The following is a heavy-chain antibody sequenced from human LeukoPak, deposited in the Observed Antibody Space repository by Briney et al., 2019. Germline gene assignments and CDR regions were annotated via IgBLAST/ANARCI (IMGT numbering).Heavy chain of an antibody. V-gene: IGHV3-74*01. CDR3: TRPGEGFDY. J-gene: IGHJ4*02. CDR2: ISPDGTTA. D-gene: IGHD3-10*01. Sequence: LLWVSRISPDGTTAYDADSVKGRFTISRDNAKNTLYLQMNSLGAEDTAVYYCTRPGEGFDYWGQGTLVTVSS.